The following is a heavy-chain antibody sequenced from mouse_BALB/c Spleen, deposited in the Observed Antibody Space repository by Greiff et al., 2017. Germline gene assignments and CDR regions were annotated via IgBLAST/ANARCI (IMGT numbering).Heavy chain of an antibody. CDR3: VRHKTGTWYFDV. CDR2: IRSKSNNYAT. CDR1: GFTFNTYA. J-gene: IGHJ1*01. V-gene: IGHV10-1*02. D-gene: IGHD4-1*01. Sequence: EVKLEESGGGLVQPKGSLKLSCAASGFTFNTYAMNWVRQAPGKGLEWVARIRSKSNNYATYYADSVKDRFTISRDDSQSMLYLQMNNLKTEDTAMYYCVRHKTGTWYFDVWGAGTTVTVSS.